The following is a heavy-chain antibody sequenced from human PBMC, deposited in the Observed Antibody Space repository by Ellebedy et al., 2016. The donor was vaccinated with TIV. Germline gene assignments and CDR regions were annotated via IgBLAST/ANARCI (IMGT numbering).Heavy chain of an antibody. CDR3: TRDNWPEIVGDAFDV. Sequence: GESLKISXVASGFTFRSYTMSWLRQPPGKGLEWVGFIRRKDYGGTTECAASVTGRFTISRDDSKSIAYLQMNSLKIEDTGVYYCTRDNWPEIVGDAFDVWGQGTTVTVSS. CDR2: IRRKDYGGTT. D-gene: IGHD1-20*01. CDR1: GFTFRSYT. V-gene: IGHV3-49*02. J-gene: IGHJ3*01.